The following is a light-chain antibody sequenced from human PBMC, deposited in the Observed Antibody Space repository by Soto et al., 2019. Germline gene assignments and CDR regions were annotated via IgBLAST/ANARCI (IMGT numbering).Light chain of an antibody. V-gene: IGKV3-20*01. Sequence: EIVLTQSPGTLSLSPGERATLSCRASQTVSSNYLAWYQQKPGQAPRLLIYGSSSRATGIPDRFSGSGSGTDFTLTISRLGPEDIAVYYCQQYDGPPWTFGQGTKVDI. CDR1: QTVSSNY. CDR3: QQYDGPPWT. CDR2: GSS. J-gene: IGKJ1*01.